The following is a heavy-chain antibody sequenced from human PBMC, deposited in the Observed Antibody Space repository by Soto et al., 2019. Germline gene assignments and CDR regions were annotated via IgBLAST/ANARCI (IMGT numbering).Heavy chain of an antibody. D-gene: IGHD3-22*01. CDR1: GNSISTTNW. Sequence: QVELQESGPGLVKPSGTLSLTCAVFGNSISTTNWWSWVRQSPGKGLEWIGEIYHSGTSNYNPSLRSRVTISLDKSKNQFSLKLRSVTAADTAVYYCARDVGYHYDGSPSGQFDFWGQGTLVIVSS. CDR2: IYHSGTS. CDR3: ARDVGYHYDGSPSGQFDF. J-gene: IGHJ4*02. V-gene: IGHV4-4*02.